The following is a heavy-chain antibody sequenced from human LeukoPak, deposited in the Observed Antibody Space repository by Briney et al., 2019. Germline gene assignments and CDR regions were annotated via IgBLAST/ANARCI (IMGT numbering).Heavy chain of an antibody. CDR2: INPSGGST. V-gene: IGHV1-46*01. CDR1: GYTFTNYY. J-gene: IGHJ4*02. D-gene: IGHD2-21*02. Sequence: ASVSVSCKASGYTFTNYYLFWVRQAPGQGLEWMGVINPSGGSTSYAQKFSGRDTMTRDTSTSTVYVELSSLRSEDTAVYYCARRSPAYCGVDCYLDFWAQGTFVPVSS. CDR3: ARRSPAYCGVDCYLDF.